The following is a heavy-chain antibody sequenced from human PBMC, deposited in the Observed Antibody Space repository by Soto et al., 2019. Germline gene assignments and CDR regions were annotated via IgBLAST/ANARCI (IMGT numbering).Heavy chain of an antibody. D-gene: IGHD3-9*01. Sequence: PSETLSLTCAVYGGSFSGNYWNWIRQPPGKGLEWIGEINHSGSTNYNPSLKSRVSISVDTSKNQFSLKLSSVTAADTAVYYCATEDHLTGYYDNWGQGALVTVSS. CDR2: INHSGST. CDR1: GGSFSGNY. CDR3: ATEDHLTGYYDN. J-gene: IGHJ4*02. V-gene: IGHV4-34*01.